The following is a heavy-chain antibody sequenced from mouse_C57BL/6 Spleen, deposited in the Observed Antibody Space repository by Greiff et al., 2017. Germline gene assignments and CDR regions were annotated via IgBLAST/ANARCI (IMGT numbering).Heavy chain of an antibody. V-gene: IGHV1-22*01. CDR3: EREGGIPGRYLDV. Sequence: VQLQQSGPELVKPGASVKMSCKASGYTFTDYNMHWVKQSHGKSLEWIGYINPNNGGTSYNQKFKGKATLTVNKSSSTAYMELRSLTSEDSAVYDGEREGGIPGRYLDVWGTGTTVTVSS. CDR1: GYTFTDYN. CDR2: INPNNGGT. D-gene: IGHD5-1-1*01. J-gene: IGHJ1*03.